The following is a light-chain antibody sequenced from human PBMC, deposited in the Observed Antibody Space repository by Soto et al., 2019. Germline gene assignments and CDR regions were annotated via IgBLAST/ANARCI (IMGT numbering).Light chain of an antibody. Sequence: DIEMTQTPPSSPATLGQAASISCRSSQSIVRNDGNTYLSWFQQRPGQPPRLLIYKVSDRFSGVPDRFSGSGAGTDFTLTISRVQAEDVGAYYCMQAKQSSWTFGQGTKVEIK. CDR1: QSIVRNDGNTY. V-gene: IGKV2-24*01. J-gene: IGKJ1*01. CDR3: MQAKQSSWT. CDR2: KVS.